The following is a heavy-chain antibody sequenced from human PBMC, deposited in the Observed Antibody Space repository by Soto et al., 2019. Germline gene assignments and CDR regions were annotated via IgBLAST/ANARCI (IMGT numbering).Heavy chain of an antibody. D-gene: IGHD2-15*01. CDR2: ISAYNGNT. CDR1: GYTFTSYG. V-gene: IGHV1-18*01. Sequence: QVQLVQSGAEVKKPGASVKVSCKASGYTFTSYGISWVRQAPGQGLEWMGWISAYNGNTNYAQKLQGRVTMTTDTTTSTAYMELRSLRSDDTAVYYCARAGRGYCSGGSCPPPNAFDIWGQGTMVTVSS. CDR3: ARAGRGYCSGGSCPPPNAFDI. J-gene: IGHJ3*02.